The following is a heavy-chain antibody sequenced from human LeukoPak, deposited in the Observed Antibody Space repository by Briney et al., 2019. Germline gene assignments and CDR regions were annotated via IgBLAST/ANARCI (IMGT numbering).Heavy chain of an antibody. V-gene: IGHV1-2*02. D-gene: IGHD4-11*01. CDR3: ARWGADYTIDY. CDR1: GYTFTGYY. CDR2: INHNGGDT. J-gene: IGHJ4*02. Sequence: WGSLKVSCMASGYTFTGYYMHWVRQAPGQGLEWMGWINHNGGDTYYLQKFQGRVTMTRDTSINTAYMELSRLRSDDTAVYYCARWGADYTIDYWGQGTLVTVSS.